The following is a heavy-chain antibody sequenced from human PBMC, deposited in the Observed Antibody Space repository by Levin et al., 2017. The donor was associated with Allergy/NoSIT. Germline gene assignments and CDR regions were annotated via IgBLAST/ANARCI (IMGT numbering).Heavy chain of an antibody. CDR2: INHSGST. CDR1: GGSFSGYY. J-gene: IGHJ3*02. Sequence: SETLSLTCAVYGGSFSGYYWSWIRQPPGKGLEWIGEINHSGSTNYNPSLKSRVTISVDTSKNQFSLKLSSVTAADTAVYYCARVLSSPLKELPETYDAFDIWGQGTMVTVSS. D-gene: IGHD1-26*01. V-gene: IGHV4-34*01. CDR3: ARVLSSPLKELPETYDAFDI.